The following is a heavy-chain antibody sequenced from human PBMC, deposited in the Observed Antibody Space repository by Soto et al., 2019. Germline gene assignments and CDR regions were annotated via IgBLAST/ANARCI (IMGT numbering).Heavy chain of an antibody. CDR3: ARREIQGPIDY. J-gene: IGHJ4*02. Sequence: ASETMSLTCAVSGYNISNSSWWRWIRQTPGKGLEWIGYIYYSGTTYYNPSLKSRVTMSVDTSKNQFSLKLTSVTAVDTAVYYCARREIQGPIDYWGQGTLVTVSS. CDR1: GYNISNSSW. D-gene: IGHD1-26*01. V-gene: IGHV4-28*01. CDR2: IYYSGTT.